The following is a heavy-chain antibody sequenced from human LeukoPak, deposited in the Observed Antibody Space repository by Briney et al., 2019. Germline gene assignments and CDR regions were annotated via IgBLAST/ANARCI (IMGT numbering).Heavy chain of an antibody. J-gene: IGHJ4*02. D-gene: IGHD3-22*01. CDR3: ARFYYYDASRPPY. CDR2: IYYSGST. Sequence: SETLSLTCTVSGGSSSSSSYYWVWIRQPPGKGLEWIGSIYYSGSTYYNPSLKSRVTISVDTSKNQFSLKLSSVTAADTAVYYCARFYYYDASRPPYRGQGTLVAVSS. CDR1: GGSSSSSSYY. V-gene: IGHV4-39*01.